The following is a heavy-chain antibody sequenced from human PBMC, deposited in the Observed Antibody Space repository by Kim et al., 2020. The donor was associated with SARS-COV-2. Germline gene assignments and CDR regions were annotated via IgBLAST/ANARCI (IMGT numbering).Heavy chain of an antibody. Sequence: SSGASMIYYADSVKGRFTISRDNAKNSLYLQMNSLRAEDTAVYYCASFYTWGQGTLVTVSS. CDR2: SSGASMI. D-gene: IGHD3-10*01. J-gene: IGHJ5*02. CDR3: ASFYT. V-gene: IGHV3-48*03.